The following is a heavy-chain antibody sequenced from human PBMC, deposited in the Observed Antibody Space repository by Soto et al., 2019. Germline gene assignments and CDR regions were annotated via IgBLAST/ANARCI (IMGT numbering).Heavy chain of an antibody. CDR1: GFTFSSYA. J-gene: IGHJ6*04. CDR3: AKPLGRITMVRGDWDV. D-gene: IGHD3-10*01. CDR2: ISGSGGST. Sequence: EVQLLESGGGLVQPGGSLRLSCAASGFTFSSYAMSWVRQAPGKGLEWVSAISGSGGSTYYADSVKGRFTISRDNSKNTLYLQMNSLRAEDTAVYYCAKPLGRITMVRGDWDVWGKGTTVTVSS. V-gene: IGHV3-23*01.